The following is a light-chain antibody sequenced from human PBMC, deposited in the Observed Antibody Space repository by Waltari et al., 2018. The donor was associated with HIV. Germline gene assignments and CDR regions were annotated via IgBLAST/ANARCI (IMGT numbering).Light chain of an antibody. J-gene: IGKJ1*01. CDR2: IVS. CDR3: QQTYDNPRT. CDR1: QTSSRY. V-gene: IGKV1-39*01. Sequence: DIQMTQSPASLSASVGDRVSITCRSSQTSSRYLNWYQQKPGEAPKLLIYIVSNLQTGVPSRFSGSGSGTEFTLTISYLQPEDFATYYCQQTYDNPRTFGQGTKVEIK.